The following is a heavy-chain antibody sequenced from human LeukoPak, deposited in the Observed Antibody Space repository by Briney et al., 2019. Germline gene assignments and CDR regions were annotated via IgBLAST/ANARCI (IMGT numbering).Heavy chain of an antibody. CDR3: AKDPEVVVVPAVNYFDY. J-gene: IGHJ4*02. CDR2: ISGSGGST. CDR1: GFTFSSYA. D-gene: IGHD2-2*01. Sequence: GGSLRLSCAASGFTFSSYAMSWVRQAPGKGLEWVSAISGSGGSTYYADSVKGRFTISRDNSKNTLYLQMNSLRAEDTAVYYCAKDPEVVVVPAVNYFDYWGQGTLVTVSS. V-gene: IGHV3-23*01.